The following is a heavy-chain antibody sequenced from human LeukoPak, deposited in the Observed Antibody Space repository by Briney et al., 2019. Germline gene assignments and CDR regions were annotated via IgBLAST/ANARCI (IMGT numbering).Heavy chain of an antibody. CDR1: GFTFSIYA. CDR2: ISGSGNST. J-gene: IGHJ4*02. D-gene: IGHD2-2*02. Sequence: QAGGSLRLSCAASGFTFSIYAMTWVRQAPGKGLEWVSAISGSGNSTYYADSVKGRFTISRDNSKNTLYLQINSLRAEDTAVYYCAKVQTPYCSSTSCYNFDYWGQGTLVTVSS. CDR3: AKVQTPYCSSTSCYNFDY. V-gene: IGHV3-23*01.